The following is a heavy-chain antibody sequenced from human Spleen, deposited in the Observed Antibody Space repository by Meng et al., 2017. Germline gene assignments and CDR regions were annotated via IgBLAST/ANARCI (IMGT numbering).Heavy chain of an antibody. Sequence: SETLSLTCTVSGGSIISYSYYRGWIRQPPGKGLEWIGTIYDSGSTYYTPSLKSRVAISVDTSKNQFSLRLSSVTAADTAVYYCARAGYCSGGSCYSGTFDYWGQGTLVTVSS. CDR1: GGSIISYSYY. CDR3: ARAGYCSGGSCYSGTFDY. J-gene: IGHJ4*02. V-gene: IGHV4-39*07. CDR2: IYDSGST. D-gene: IGHD2-15*01.